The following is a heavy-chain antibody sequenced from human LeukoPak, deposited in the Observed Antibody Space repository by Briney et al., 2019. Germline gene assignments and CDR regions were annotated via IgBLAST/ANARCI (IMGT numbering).Heavy chain of an antibody. CDR2: IYYSGST. CDR3: ARDINGFDP. CDR1: GGSISSYY. Sequence: SETLSLTCTVSGGSISSYYWSWIRQPPGEGLEWIGYIYYSGSTNYNPSLKSRVTISVDTSKNQFSLKLSSVTAADTAVYYCARDINGFDPWGQGTLVTVSS. J-gene: IGHJ5*02. V-gene: IGHV4-59*01.